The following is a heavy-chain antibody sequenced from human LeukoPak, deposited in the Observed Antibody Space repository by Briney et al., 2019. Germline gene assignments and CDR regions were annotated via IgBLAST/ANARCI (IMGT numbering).Heavy chain of an antibody. CDR1: GFSFTDYP. D-gene: IGHD3-9*01. J-gene: IGHJ4*02. CDR2: IRTTAEGTKYA. CDR3: ATDQRYAFDY. V-gene: IGHV3-48*02. Sequence: GGSLRLSCATSGFSFTDYPMNWVRQAPGKGLEWISNIRTTAEGTKYAYYADSVKGRVTISRDDGKNTLYLHMNSLRDDDTAVYYCATDQRYAFDYWGQGILVTVSS.